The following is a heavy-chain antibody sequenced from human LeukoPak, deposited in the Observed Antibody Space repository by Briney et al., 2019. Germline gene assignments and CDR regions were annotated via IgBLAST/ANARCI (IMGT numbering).Heavy chain of an antibody. CDR3: ARESVSLPKWNDRYYGMDV. D-gene: IGHD1-1*01. Sequence: ASVKVSCKASGYTFTSYYMHWVRQAPGQGLEWMGIINPSGGSTSYAQKFQGRVTMTRDTSTSTVYMELSSLRSEDTAVYYCARESVSLPKWNDRYYGMDVWGQGTTVTVSS. CDR2: INPSGGST. J-gene: IGHJ6*02. CDR1: GYTFTSYY. V-gene: IGHV1-46*01.